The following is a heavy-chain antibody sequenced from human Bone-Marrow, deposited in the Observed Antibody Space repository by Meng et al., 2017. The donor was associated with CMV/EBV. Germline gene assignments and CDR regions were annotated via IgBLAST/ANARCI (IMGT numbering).Heavy chain of an antibody. J-gene: IGHJ5*02. Sequence: SVKVSCKASGGTFSSYAISWVRQAPGQGLEWMGGIIPIFGTANYAQKFQGRVTITTDESTSTAYMELSSLRSEDTAVYYCAREEVVPAPKRWFDPWGHGTLVTFSS. D-gene: IGHD2-2*01. V-gene: IGHV1-69*05. CDR3: AREEVVPAPKRWFDP. CDR2: IIPIFGTA. CDR1: GGTFSSYA.